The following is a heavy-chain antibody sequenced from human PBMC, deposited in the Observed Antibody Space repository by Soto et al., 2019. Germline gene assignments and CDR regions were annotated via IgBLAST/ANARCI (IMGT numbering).Heavy chain of an antibody. CDR2: ISSSGSTI. CDR3: ARDEGIAAAAFNWFDP. Sequence: QVQLVESGGGLVKPGGSLRLSCAASGFTFSDYYMSWIRQAPGKGLEWVSYISSSGSTIYYAGSVKGRFTISRDNAKNSLYLQMNSLRAEDTAVYYGARDEGIAAAAFNWFDPWGQGTLVTVSS. V-gene: IGHV3-11*01. D-gene: IGHD6-13*01. J-gene: IGHJ5*02. CDR1: GFTFSDYY.